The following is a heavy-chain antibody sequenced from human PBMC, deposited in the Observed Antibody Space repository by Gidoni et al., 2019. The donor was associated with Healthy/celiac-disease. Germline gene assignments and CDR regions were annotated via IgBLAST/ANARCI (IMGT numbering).Heavy chain of an antibody. D-gene: IGHD2-8*01. V-gene: IGHV3-30-3*01. CDR1: GFTFSSYA. CDR3: ARDQVAVLMVYAQGDAFDI. CDR2: ISYDGSNK. J-gene: IGHJ3*02. Sequence: QVQLVESGGGVVQPGRSLRLSCAASGFTFSSYAMHWVRQAPGKGLEGVAVISYDGSNKYYADSVKGRFTISRDNSKNTMYLQMNSLRAEDTAVYYCARDQVAVLMVYAQGDAFDIWGQGTMVTVSS.